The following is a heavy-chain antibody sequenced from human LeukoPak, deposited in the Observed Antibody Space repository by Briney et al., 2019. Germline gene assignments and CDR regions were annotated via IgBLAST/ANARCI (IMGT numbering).Heavy chain of an antibody. V-gene: IGHV1-18*01. Sequence: ASVKVSCKASGYIFTSYGISWVRQAPGQGLEWMGWISAYNGNTNYAQKLQGRVTMTTDTSTSTAYMELRSLVSDDTAVYYCARVSRDYTSPWAFDIWGQGTMVTVSS. CDR1: GYIFTSYG. J-gene: IGHJ3*02. D-gene: IGHD3-3*01. CDR2: ISAYNGNT. CDR3: ARVSRDYTSPWAFDI.